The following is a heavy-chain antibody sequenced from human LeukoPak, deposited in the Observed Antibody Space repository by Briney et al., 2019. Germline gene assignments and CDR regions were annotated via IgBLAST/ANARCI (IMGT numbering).Heavy chain of an antibody. CDR2: ISGSGGST. CDR1: GFTFSSYA. CDR3: AKDLRLVEATTEAFFDY. D-gene: IGHD1-26*01. V-gene: IGHV3-23*01. Sequence: PGGSLRLSCAASGFTFSSYAMSWVRQAPGKGLEWVSAISGSGGSTYYADSVKGRFTISRDNSKNTLYLQMNSLRAEDTAVYYCAKDLRLVEATTEAFFDYWGQGTLVTVSS. J-gene: IGHJ4*02.